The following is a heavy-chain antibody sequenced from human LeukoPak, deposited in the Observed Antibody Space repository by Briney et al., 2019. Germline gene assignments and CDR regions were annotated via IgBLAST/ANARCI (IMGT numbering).Heavy chain of an antibody. CDR2: IIPIFGTA. CDR3: ARVEGMAAWPYFDY. V-gene: IGHV1-69*13. CDR1: GGTFSSYA. J-gene: IGHJ4*02. D-gene: IGHD5-24*01. Sequence: SVKVSCKASGGTFSSYAISWVRQAPGQGLEWMGGIIPIFGTANYAQKFQGRVTITADESTSTAYMELSSLRSEDTAVYYCARVEGMAAWPYFDYWGQGTLVTVSS.